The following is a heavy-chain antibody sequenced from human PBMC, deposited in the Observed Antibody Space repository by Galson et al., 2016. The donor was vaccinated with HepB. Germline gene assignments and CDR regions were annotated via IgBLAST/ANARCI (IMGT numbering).Heavy chain of an antibody. Sequence: ETLSLTCAVDGGSFTGYYWSWIRQSPGKGLEWIGGVDHSGAANYNPSLKSRVTISVDSSKNQFSLKVTSVTAADSGIYFCSRGGLNTGYAFYNLYGMDVWGQGTTVTVSS. CDR3: SRGGLNTGYAFYNLYGMDV. J-gene: IGHJ6*02. CDR1: GGSFTGYY. CDR2: VDHSGAA. D-gene: IGHD1-1*01. V-gene: IGHV4-34*01.